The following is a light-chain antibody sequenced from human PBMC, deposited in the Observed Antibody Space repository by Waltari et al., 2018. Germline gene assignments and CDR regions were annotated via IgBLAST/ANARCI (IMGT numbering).Light chain of an antibody. CDR3: CSYAGSSTWV. J-gene: IGLJ3*02. Sequence: QSALTQPAYVSGSHGQSITLSCTGTSSDVGSYNLVSWYQQNPGKAPKLMIYEGSKRPSGVSNRFSGSKSGNTASLTISGLQAEDEADYYCCSYAGSSTWVFGGGTKLTVL. V-gene: IGLV2-23*01. CDR1: SSDVGSYNL. CDR2: EGS.